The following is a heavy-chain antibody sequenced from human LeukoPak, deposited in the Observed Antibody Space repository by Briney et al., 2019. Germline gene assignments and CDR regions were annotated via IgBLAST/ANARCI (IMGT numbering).Heavy chain of an antibody. CDR3: ARGSIVGATSFDY. CDR2: ISYDGSNK. D-gene: IGHD1-26*01. V-gene: IGHV3-30*04. Sequence: GGFLRLSCAASGFTFSSYAMHWVRQAPGKGLEWVAVISYDGSNKYYADSVKGRFTISRDNSKNTLYLQMNSLRVEDTAVYYCARGSIVGATSFDYWGQGTLVTVSS. CDR1: GFTFSSYA. J-gene: IGHJ4*02.